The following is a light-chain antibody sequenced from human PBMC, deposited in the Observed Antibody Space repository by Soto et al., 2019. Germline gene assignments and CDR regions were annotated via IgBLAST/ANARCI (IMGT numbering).Light chain of an antibody. CDR3: QQRSHWPRT. J-gene: IGKJ4*01. CDR1: QSVSSY. V-gene: IGKV3-11*01. CDR2: DAS. Sequence: EIVLTQAPATLSLSPGERATLSCRASQSVSSYVAWYQSKPGQAPRLLMYDASNRVIGIPARFSGSGSGTDFTLTISSLEPEDFAVYYCQQRSHWPRTFGGGTTVEI.